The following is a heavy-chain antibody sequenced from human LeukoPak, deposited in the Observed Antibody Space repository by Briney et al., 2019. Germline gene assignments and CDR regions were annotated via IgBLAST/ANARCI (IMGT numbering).Heavy chain of an antibody. D-gene: IGHD5-18*01. CDR2: ISASGSST. J-gene: IGHJ4*02. CDR1: GFSFSNYV. Sequence: GGSLRLSCVASGFSFSNYVMTWVRQTPGKGLEWVSAISASGSSTYYAASVKGRFTISRDNSKNTLYLQMDSLRAEDAALYYCAKDRGAVGYFWDSWGQGTLVIVSS. V-gene: IGHV3-23*01. CDR3: AKDRGAVGYFWDS.